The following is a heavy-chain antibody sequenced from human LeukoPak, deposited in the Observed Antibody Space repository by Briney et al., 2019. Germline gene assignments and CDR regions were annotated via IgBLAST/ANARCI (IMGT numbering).Heavy chain of an antibody. J-gene: IGHJ4*02. D-gene: IGHD6-13*01. CDR1: GGSISSYY. CDR3: ARERDSRSCSSPSFDD. Sequence: PSETLSLTCTVSGGSISSYYWSWIRQPPGKGLEWIGYIYYSGSTNYNPSLKSRVTISVDTSKNQFSLKLSSVTAADTAVYYCARERDSRSCSSPSFDDWGQGTLVTVSS. CDR2: IYYSGST. V-gene: IGHV4-59*01.